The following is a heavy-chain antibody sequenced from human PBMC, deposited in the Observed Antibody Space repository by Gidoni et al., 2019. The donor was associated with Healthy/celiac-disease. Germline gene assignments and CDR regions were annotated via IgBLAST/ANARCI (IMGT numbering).Heavy chain of an antibody. D-gene: IGHD6-6*01. CDR2: INHSGST. Sequence: QVQLQQWGAGLLKPSETLSLTCAVDGGSFSGYYWSWIRQPPGKGLEWMGEINHSGSTNYNPSLKSRVTISVDTSKNQFSLKLSSVTAADTAVYYCARSGIAARPGPFDYWGQGTLVTVSS. CDR1: GGSFSGYY. J-gene: IGHJ4*02. CDR3: ARSGIAARPGPFDY. V-gene: IGHV4-34*01.